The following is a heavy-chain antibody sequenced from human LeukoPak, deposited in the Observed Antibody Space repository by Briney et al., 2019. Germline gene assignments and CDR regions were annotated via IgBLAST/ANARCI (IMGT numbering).Heavy chain of an antibody. CDR3: ARASDSGWYDY. D-gene: IGHD6-19*01. CDR1: GLTFSSYA. CDR2: ISGSGGST. J-gene: IGHJ4*02. Sequence: GGSLRLSCAASGLTFSSYAMSWVRQAPGKGLEWVSAISGSGGSTYYADSVKGRFTISRDNSKNTLYLQMNSLRAEDTAVYYCARASDSGWYDYWGQGTLVTVSS. V-gene: IGHV3-23*01.